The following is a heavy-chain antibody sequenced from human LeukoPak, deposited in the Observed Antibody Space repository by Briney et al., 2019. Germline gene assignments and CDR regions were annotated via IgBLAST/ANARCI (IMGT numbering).Heavy chain of an antibody. Sequence: GSLRLSCAASGFTFTDFAMNWVRQAPGRGLEWVSFVGGDYKTFYRDSVQGRFTVSRDDSKNTLSLQMNNLRLEDTAIYYCVKDAWPRNGIYDPFDIWGPGTTVTVSS. J-gene: IGHJ3*02. CDR3: VKDAWPRNGIYDPFDI. CDR1: GFTFTDFA. CDR2: VGGDYKT. D-gene: IGHD2-8*01. V-gene: IGHV3-23*01.